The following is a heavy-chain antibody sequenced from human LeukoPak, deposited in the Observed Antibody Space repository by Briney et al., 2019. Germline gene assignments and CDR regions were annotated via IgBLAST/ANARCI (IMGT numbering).Heavy chain of an antibody. V-gene: IGHV3-74*01. D-gene: IGHD1-26*01. CDR2: IRSDGGAT. Sequence: PGGSLRLSCATSGFTFGNYWMNWLRQAPGKGLVWVSRIRSDGGATTYAESVKGRFTISRDNAKNSLYLQMNSLRAEDTALYYCAKTNSGRYSAPFDYWGQGTLVTVSS. CDR1: GFTFGNYW. CDR3: AKTNSGRYSAPFDY. J-gene: IGHJ4*02.